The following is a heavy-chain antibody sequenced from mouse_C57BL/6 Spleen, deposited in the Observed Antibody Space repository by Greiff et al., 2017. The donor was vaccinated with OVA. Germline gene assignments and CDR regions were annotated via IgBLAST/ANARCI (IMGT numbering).Heavy chain of an antibody. J-gene: IGHJ1*03. CDR3: AREGGSSFHWYFDV. V-gene: IGHV5-17*01. CDR2: ISSGSSTI. Sequence: EVQLQESGGGLVKPGGSLKLSCAASGFTFSDYGMHWVRQAPEKGLEWVAYISSGSSTIYYADTVKGRFTISRDNAKNTLFLQMTSLRSEDTAMYYCAREGGSSFHWYFDVWGTGTTVTVSS. D-gene: IGHD1-1*01. CDR1: GFTFSDYG.